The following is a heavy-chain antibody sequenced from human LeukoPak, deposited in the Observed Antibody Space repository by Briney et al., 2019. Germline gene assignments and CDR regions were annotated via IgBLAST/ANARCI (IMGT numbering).Heavy chain of an antibody. J-gene: IGHJ4*02. CDR3: ARVRGPTVTTMYFDY. Sequence: PGGSLRLSCAASGFTFVSHGMIWVRQAPGEGLEWLSYISPGSTTIYSADSVKDGFTTSRDKAKSSLFLQMNSLRAEDTAVYYCARVRGPTVTTMYFDYWGQGALVTVPS. D-gene: IGHD4-17*01. V-gene: IGHV3-48*01. CDR1: GFTFVSHG. CDR2: ISPGSTTI.